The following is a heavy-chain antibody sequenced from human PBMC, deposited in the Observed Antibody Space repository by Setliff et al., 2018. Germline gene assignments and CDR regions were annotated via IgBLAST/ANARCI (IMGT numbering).Heavy chain of an antibody. D-gene: IGHD3-3*01. CDR1: GFTFSRYA. V-gene: IGHV3-7*03. CDR2: IKQDGSEK. CDR3: AKGGGSGFGLDYLES. Sequence: GGSLRLSCVVSGFTFSRYAMSWVRQAPGKGLEWVANIKQDGSEKYYVDSVKGRFIISRDNPRSTLYLQMNRLKVEDTAVYYCAKGGGSGFGLDYLESWGQGTLVTVSS. J-gene: IGHJ4*02.